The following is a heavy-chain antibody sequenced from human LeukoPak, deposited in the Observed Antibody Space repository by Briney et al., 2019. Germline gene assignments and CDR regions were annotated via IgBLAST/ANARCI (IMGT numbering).Heavy chain of an antibody. CDR2: ISYDGSNK. CDR1: GFTFSSYA. Sequence: PGRSLRLSCAASGFTFSSYAMHWVRQAPGKGLEWVAVISYDGSNKYYADSVKGRFTISRDNSKNTLYLQMNSLRAEDTAAYYCARDRTEGDAFDIWGQGTMVTVSS. D-gene: IGHD1-14*01. J-gene: IGHJ3*02. V-gene: IGHV3-30*04. CDR3: ARDRTEGDAFDI.